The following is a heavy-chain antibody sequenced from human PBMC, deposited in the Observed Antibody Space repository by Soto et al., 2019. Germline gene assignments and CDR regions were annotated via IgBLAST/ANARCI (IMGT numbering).Heavy chain of an antibody. CDR3: ARHPTSFYDILTGYAWFDP. D-gene: IGHD3-9*01. CDR2: IYYSGST. Sequence: SETLSLTCTVSGGSISSSSYYWGWIRQPPGKGLEWIGSIYYSGSTYYNPSLKSRVTISVDTSKNQFSLKLSFVTAADTAVYYCARHPTSFYDILTGYAWFDPWGQGTLVTVSS. CDR1: GGSISSSSYY. V-gene: IGHV4-39*01. J-gene: IGHJ5*02.